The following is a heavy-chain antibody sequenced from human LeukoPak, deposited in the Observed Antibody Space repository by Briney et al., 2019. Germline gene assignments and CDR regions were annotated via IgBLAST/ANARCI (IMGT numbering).Heavy chain of an antibody. CDR3: ARERLQFESPFDY. D-gene: IGHD5-24*01. Sequence: SETLSLTCTVSGGSISSSSYYWGWIRQPPGKGLEWIGSIYYSGSTYYNPSLKSRVTISVDTSKNQFSLRLSSVTAADTAVYYCARERLQFESPFDYWGQGTLVTVSS. V-gene: IGHV4-39*07. J-gene: IGHJ4*02. CDR2: IYYSGST. CDR1: GGSISSSSYY.